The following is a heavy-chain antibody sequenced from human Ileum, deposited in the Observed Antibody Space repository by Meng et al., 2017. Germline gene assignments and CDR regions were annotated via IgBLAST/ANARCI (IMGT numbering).Heavy chain of an antibody. CDR2: INHSGGT. CDR1: GGSLSDNY. D-gene: IGHD6-6*01. Sequence: SETLSLTCGVYGGSLSDNYWNWIRHSPGKGLEWIGEINHSGGTNYNPSLKGRVSTSVDASKNQFSLKLTSVTAADTAVYYCARGRSRYSSSSLFWLDPWGQGTLVNGAS. CDR3: ARGRSRYSSSSLFWLDP. J-gene: IGHJ5*02. V-gene: IGHV4-34*01.